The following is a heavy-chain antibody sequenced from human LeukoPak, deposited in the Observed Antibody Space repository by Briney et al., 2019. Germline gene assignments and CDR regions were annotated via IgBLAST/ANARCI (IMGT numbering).Heavy chain of an antibody. J-gene: IGHJ4*02. V-gene: IGHV3-23*01. Sequence: PGGYLRLSCAASGFTFSSYAMSWVRQAPGKGLEWVSAISGSGGSTYYADSVKGRFTISRDNSKNTLYLQMNSLRAEDTAVYYCAKDPDSSSWYRVTIAVDDYWGQGTLVTVSS. CDR2: ISGSGGST. D-gene: IGHD6-13*01. CDR3: AKDPDSSSWYRVTIAVDDY. CDR1: GFTFSSYA.